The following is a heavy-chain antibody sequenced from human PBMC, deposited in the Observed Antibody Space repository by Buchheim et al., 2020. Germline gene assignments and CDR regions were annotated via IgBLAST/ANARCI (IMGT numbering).Heavy chain of an antibody. D-gene: IGHD2-2*01. CDR3: ARDPSSSATFDS. CDR1: GGSITSSHW. CDR2: IYQTGST. J-gene: IGHJ5*01. Sequence: QVQLQESGPGLVKPSGTLSLTCAVSGGSITSSHWWTWVRQPPGKGLEWIGEIYQTGSTNYRPSLASRVTILVDRSKNQFSPTLRSVTAADTGFYYCARDPSSSATFDSWGQGTL. V-gene: IGHV4-4*02.